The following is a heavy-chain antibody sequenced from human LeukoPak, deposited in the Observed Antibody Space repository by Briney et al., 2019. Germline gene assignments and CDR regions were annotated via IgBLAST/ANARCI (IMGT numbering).Heavy chain of an antibody. Sequence: ASVKVSCKASGYTFTDYYMHWVRQAPGQGREWMGWINPNSGDTNYAQKFQGRVTMTRDTSISTAYMELSRLRSDDTAVYYCARQYDNLTGYYSGYWGQGTLVTVSS. CDR2: INPNSGDT. J-gene: IGHJ4*02. CDR3: ARQYDNLTGYYSGY. V-gene: IGHV1-2*02. CDR1: GYTFTDYY. D-gene: IGHD3-9*01.